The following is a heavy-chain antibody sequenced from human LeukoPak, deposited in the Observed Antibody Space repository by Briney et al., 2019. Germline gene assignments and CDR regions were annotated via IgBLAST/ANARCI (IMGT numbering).Heavy chain of an antibody. CDR1: GYTFTVYY. Sequence: GASVKVSCKASGYTFTVYYMHWVRQAPGQGLEWMGWINPNSGGTNYAQKFQGRVTMTRDTSISTAYMELSRLRSDDTAVYYCAREPIMITFGGVIAPFDYWGQGTLVTVSS. CDR3: AREPIMITFGGVIAPFDY. D-gene: IGHD3-16*02. J-gene: IGHJ4*02. V-gene: IGHV1-2*02. CDR2: INPNSGGT.